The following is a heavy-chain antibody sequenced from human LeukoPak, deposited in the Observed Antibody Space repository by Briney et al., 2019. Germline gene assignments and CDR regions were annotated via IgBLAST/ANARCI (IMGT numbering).Heavy chain of an antibody. D-gene: IGHD4-23*01. V-gene: IGHV4-38-2*02. J-gene: IGHJ1*01. Sequence: SSETLSLTCTVSGYSISSGYYWGWIRQPPGKGLEWIGSMYHSGSTYYNPSLKSRVTISVDTSKNQFSLKLTSVTAADTAVYYCARAYGGNSQYFQYWGQGTLVTVSS. CDR2: MYHSGST. CDR1: GYSISSGYY. CDR3: ARAYGGNSQYFQY.